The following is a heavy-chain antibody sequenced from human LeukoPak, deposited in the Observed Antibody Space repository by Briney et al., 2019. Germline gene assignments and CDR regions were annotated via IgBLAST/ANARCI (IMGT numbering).Heavy chain of an antibody. Sequence: PGGSLRLSCAASGFTFSSYWMSWVRQAPGKGLEWVANIKQGGSAKFYVDSVKGRFTISRDNAKNSLYLQMNSLRAEDTAVYYCARPTAPYYYYGMDVWGQGTTVTVSS. CDR1: GFTFSSYW. D-gene: IGHD1-1*01. V-gene: IGHV3-7*02. CDR2: IKQGGSAK. CDR3: ARPTAPYYYYGMDV. J-gene: IGHJ6*02.